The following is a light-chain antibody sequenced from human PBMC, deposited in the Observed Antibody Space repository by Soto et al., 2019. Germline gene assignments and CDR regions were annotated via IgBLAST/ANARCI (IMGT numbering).Light chain of an antibody. CDR3: SSYTSSSPYV. CDR2: EVS. V-gene: IGLV2-14*01. Sequence: QSVLTQPASVSGSPGQSITISCTGTSSDVGGYNYVSWYQQHPGKAPKLMIYEVSNRPSGVSNRFSGSKSGNTASLTISGLRAEDEADYYCSSYTSSSPYVFGTGTQLTVL. CDR1: SSDVGGYNY. J-gene: IGLJ1*01.